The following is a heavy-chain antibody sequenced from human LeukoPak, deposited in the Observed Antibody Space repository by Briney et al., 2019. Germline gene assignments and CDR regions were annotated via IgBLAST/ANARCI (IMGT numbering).Heavy chain of an antibody. J-gene: IGHJ4*02. CDR3: ARDHIQVWYMVGRFDS. V-gene: IGHV1-46*01. CDR2: ITPNNGRP. D-gene: IGHD2-8*02. CDR1: GYSFTTYY. Sequence: EASVKVSCXTSGYSFTTYYIHWIRLAPGQGLEWMAVITPNNGRPTYAQKFQGRVTVTMDTSSSTVYMELSSLGSDDTAIYYCARDHIQVWYMVGRFDSWGQGTLVSVSS.